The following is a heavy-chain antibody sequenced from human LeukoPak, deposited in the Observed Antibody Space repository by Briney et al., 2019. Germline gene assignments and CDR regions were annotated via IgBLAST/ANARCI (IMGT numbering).Heavy chain of an antibody. Sequence: GGSLRLSCAASGFTFSDYYMSWIRQAPGKGLEWVSYISSRGSTIYYSDSVKGRFTISRDNTKNLLYLQVNSLRAEDTAVYYCARLRAHYDSSGYYPDYWGQGTLVTVSS. CDR1: GFTFSDYY. D-gene: IGHD3-22*01. V-gene: IGHV3-11*01. CDR2: ISSRGSTI. J-gene: IGHJ4*02. CDR3: ARLRAHYDSSGYYPDY.